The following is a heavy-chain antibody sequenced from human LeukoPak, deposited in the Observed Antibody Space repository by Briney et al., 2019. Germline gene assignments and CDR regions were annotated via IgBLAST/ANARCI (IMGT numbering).Heavy chain of an antibody. CDR3: ARVQAYYYGSGSYTHYYYYYMDV. Sequence: ASVKVSCKASGYTFTGYYMHWVRQAPGQGLEWMGWISAYNGNTNYAQKLQGRVTMTTDTSTSTAYMELRSLRSDDTAVYYCARVQAYYYGSGSYTHYYYYYMDVWGKGTTVTVSS. J-gene: IGHJ6*03. V-gene: IGHV1-18*04. D-gene: IGHD3-10*01. CDR1: GYTFTGYY. CDR2: ISAYNGNT.